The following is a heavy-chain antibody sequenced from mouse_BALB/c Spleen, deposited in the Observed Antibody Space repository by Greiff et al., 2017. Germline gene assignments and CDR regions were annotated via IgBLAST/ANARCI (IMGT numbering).Heavy chain of an antibody. Sequence: EVQGVESGGGLVKPGGSLKLSCAASGFTFSDYYMYWVRQTPEKRLEWVATISDGGSYTYYPDSVKGRFTISRDNAKNNLYLQMSSLKSEDTAMYYCARDHGGYTRYWYFDVWGAGTTVTVSS. CDR2: ISDGGSYT. V-gene: IGHV5-4*02. J-gene: IGHJ1*01. CDR3: ARDHGGYTRYWYFDV. D-gene: IGHD2-3*01. CDR1: GFTFSDYY.